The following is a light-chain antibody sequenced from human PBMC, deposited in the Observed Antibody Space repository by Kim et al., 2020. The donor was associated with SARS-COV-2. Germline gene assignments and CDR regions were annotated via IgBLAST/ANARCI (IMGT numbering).Light chain of an antibody. CDR2: LAS. V-gene: IGKV2-28*01. J-gene: IGKJ4*01. CDR3: MQALQSPLT. Sequence: DMVMTQSPLSLPVTPGEPASISCRSSQSLLQSSGNNYLNWYLQKPGQSPQLLIYLASYRASGVPDRFSGSGSGTDFTLTISRVGAEDVGVYYCMQALQSPLTFGGGTRVEI. CDR1: QSLLQSSGNNY.